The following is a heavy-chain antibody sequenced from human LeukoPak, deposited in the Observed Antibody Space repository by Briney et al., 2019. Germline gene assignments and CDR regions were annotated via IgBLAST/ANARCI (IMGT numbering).Heavy chain of an antibody. D-gene: IGHD6-13*01. CDR3: ARAVGSSWKYYYDY. CDR1: GYTFTSYG. J-gene: IGHJ4*02. V-gene: IGHV1-18*01. Sequence: GASVKVSCKAPGYTFTSYGISWVRQAPGQGLEWMGWISAYNGNTNYAQKLQGRVTMTTDTSTSTAYMELRSLRSDDTAVYYCARAVGSSWKYYYDYWGQGTLVTVSS. CDR2: ISAYNGNT.